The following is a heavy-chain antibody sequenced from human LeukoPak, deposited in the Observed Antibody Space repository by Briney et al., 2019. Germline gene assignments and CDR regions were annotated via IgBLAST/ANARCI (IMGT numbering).Heavy chain of an antibody. Sequence: PSETLSLTCTVSGGSISSYYWSRIRQPPGKGLEWIGYIYYSGSTNYNPSLKSRVTISVDTSKNQFSLKLSSVTAADTAVYYCARTRRDYYYGMDVWGQGTTVTVSS. CDR1: GGSISSYY. V-gene: IGHV4-59*08. CDR3: ARTRRDYYYGMDV. CDR2: IYYSGST. D-gene: IGHD6-6*01. J-gene: IGHJ6*02.